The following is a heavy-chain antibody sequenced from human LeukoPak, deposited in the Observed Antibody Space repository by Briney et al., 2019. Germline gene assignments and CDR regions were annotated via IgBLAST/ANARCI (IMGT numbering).Heavy chain of an antibody. J-gene: IGHJ6*03. D-gene: IGHD3-16*01. Sequence: GGSLRLSCAASQFTFNLHAMNWVRQAPGKGLDWVAVMSFDGSHIYYADSVKGRFTISRDNSNNTLFLQMNRLNADDTAVYYCARGGTYYYQYYYMDVWGKGTTVTVSS. CDR3: ARGGTYYYQYYYMDV. CDR2: MSFDGSHI. V-gene: IGHV3-30*01. CDR1: QFTFNLHA.